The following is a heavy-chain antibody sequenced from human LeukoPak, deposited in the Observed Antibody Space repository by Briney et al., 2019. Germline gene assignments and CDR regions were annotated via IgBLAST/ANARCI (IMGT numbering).Heavy chain of an antibody. CDR3: AKDRPYYDYVWGSYPRGAFDI. CDR2: ISGSGGST. Sequence: GGSLRLSCAASGFTFSSYAMSWVRQAPGKGLEWVSAISGSGGSTYYADSVKGRFTISRDNSKNTLYLQMNSLRAEDTAVYYCAKDRPYYDYVWGSYPRGAFDIWGQGTTVTVSS. D-gene: IGHD3-16*02. CDR1: GFTFSSYA. J-gene: IGHJ3*02. V-gene: IGHV3-23*01.